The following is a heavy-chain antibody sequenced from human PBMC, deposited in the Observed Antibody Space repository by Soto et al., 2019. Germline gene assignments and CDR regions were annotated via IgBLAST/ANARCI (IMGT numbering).Heavy chain of an antibody. V-gene: IGHV4-39*01. Sequence: SGTLSLACTVPGGSIRSSSYYWGWTRQPPGKGLEWIGSIYYSGSTYYNPSLKSRVTISVDTSKNQFSLKLSSVTAADTAVYYCASQQLVHYYYGMDVWGQATTVT. CDR3: ASQQLVHYYYGMDV. CDR1: GGSIRSSSYY. D-gene: IGHD6-13*01. CDR2: IYYSGST. J-gene: IGHJ6*02.